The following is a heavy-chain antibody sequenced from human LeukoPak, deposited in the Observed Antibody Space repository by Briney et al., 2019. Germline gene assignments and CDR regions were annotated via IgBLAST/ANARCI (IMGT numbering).Heavy chain of an antibody. D-gene: IGHD6-13*01. CDR1: GFTFSSYA. V-gene: IGHV3-23*01. CDR3: AKDSSSWYQPVFDY. CDR2: ISFGGGST. J-gene: IGHJ4*02. Sequence: GGSLRLSCAASGFTFSSYAMSWVRQAPGKGLEWVSGISFGGGSTYYADSVKGRFTLSRDNSKNTLYLQMNSLRAEDTAVYYCAKDSSSWYQPVFDYWGQGTLVTVSS.